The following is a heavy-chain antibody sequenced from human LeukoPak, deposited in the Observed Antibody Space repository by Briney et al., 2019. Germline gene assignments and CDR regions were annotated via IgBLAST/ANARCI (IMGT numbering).Heavy chain of an antibody. V-gene: IGHV4-38-2*01. J-gene: IGHJ4*02. CDR3: ARVLYRIAVAGTEFDY. CDR2: IYHSGST. Sequence: SETLSLTCAVSGYSISSGYYWGWIRQPPGNGLEWIGSIYHSGSTYYNSSLKSRVTISVDTSKNQFSLKLSSVTAADTAVYYCARVLYRIAVAGTEFDYWGQGTLVTVSS. CDR1: GYSISSGYY. D-gene: IGHD6-19*01.